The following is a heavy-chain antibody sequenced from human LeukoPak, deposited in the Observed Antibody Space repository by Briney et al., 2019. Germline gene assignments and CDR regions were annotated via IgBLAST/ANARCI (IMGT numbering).Heavy chain of an antibody. V-gene: IGHV4-34*01. CDR1: GFTFSSYA. CDR3: ASTGFDY. J-gene: IGHJ4*02. D-gene: IGHD1-14*01. Sequence: GSLRLSCAASGFTFSSYAMSWVRQAPGKGLEWIGEINHSGSTNYNPSLKSRVTISVDTSKNQFSLKLSSVTAADTAVYYCASTGFDYWGQGTLVTVSS. CDR2: INHSGST.